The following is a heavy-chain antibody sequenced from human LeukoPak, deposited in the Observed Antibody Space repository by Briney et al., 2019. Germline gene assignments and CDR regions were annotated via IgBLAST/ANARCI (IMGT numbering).Heavy chain of an antibody. CDR2: INHSGST. Sequence: SETLSLTCAVYGGSFSGYYWSWIRQPPGKGLEWIGEINHSGSTNYNPSLKSRVTISVDTSKNQFSLKLSSVTDADTAVYYCARGGGSYYYGMDVWGKGTTVTVSS. J-gene: IGHJ6*04. CDR3: ARGGGSYYYGMDV. V-gene: IGHV4-34*01. D-gene: IGHD3-16*01. CDR1: GGSFSGYY.